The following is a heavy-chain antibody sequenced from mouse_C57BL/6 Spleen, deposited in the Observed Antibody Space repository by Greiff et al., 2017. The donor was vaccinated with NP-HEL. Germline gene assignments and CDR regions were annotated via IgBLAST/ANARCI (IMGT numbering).Heavy chain of an antibody. CDR3: AREYDYGSSPYYYAMDD. Sequence: EVHLVESGGDLVKPGGSLKLSCAASGFTFSSYGMSWVRQTPDKRLEWVATISSGGSYTYYPDNVKGRFTISRDNAKNTLYLQMSSLKSEDTAMYYCAREYDYGSSPYYYAMDDWGQGTSVTVSS. D-gene: IGHD1-1*01. CDR2: ISSGGSYT. J-gene: IGHJ4*01. V-gene: IGHV5-6*01. CDR1: GFTFSSYG.